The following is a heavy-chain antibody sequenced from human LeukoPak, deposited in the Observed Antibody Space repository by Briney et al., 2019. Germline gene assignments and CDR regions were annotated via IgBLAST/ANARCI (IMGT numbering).Heavy chain of an antibody. CDR2: IYYSGST. J-gene: IGHJ4*02. D-gene: IGHD2-2*01. Sequence: PSETLSLTCTVSGGSISSYYWSWIRQPPGKGLEWIGYIYYSGSTNYNPSLKSRVTISVDTSKNQFSLKLSSVTAADTAVYYCARGKGTAAPRYFDYWGQGTLVTVSS. V-gene: IGHV4-59*08. CDR1: GGSISSYY. CDR3: ARGKGTAAPRYFDY.